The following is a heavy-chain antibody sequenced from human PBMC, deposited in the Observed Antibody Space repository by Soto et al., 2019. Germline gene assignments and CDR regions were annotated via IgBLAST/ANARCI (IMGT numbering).Heavy chain of an antibody. V-gene: IGHV3-53*02. CDR1: GFTVSSNY. CDR3: ARLLYSSGWYY. D-gene: IGHD6-19*01. J-gene: IGHJ4*02. CDR2: IYSGGST. Sequence: EVQLVETGGGLIQPGGSLRLSCAASGFTVSSNYMSWVRQAPGKGPEWVSVIYSGGSTYYADSVKGRFTISRDNSKNTLYLQMNSLRAEDTAVYYCARLLYSSGWYYWGQGTLVTVSS.